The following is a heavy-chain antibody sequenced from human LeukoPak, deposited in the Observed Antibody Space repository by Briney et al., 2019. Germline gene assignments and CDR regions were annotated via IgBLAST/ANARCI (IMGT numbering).Heavy chain of an antibody. V-gene: IGHV3-74*01. CDR1: GFTFSSNW. Sequence: PGGSLRLSCVASGFTFSSNWMHWVRQGPGKGLVWVSRINSDGSETRHADSVKGRFAISRDNAKNTLYLQMNTLSAEDTAVYYCARSAETYYDSSGYYYFDYWGQGTLVTVSS. CDR3: ARSAETYYDSSGYYYFDY. J-gene: IGHJ4*02. CDR2: INSDGSET. D-gene: IGHD3-22*01.